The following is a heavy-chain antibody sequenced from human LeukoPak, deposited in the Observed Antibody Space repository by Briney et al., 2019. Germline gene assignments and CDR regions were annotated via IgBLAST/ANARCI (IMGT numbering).Heavy chain of an antibody. CDR1: GGSISSYY. Sequence: PSETLSLTCTVSGGSISSYYWTWIRQPPGKGLEWIGYIYYSGSTNYNPSLKSRVTISVDTSKNQFSLKLSSVTAADTAVYYCARVGTYGSGSYLSWLDYWGQGTLVTVSS. CDR2: IYYSGST. V-gene: IGHV4-59*01. CDR3: ARVGTYGSGSYLSWLDY. J-gene: IGHJ4*02. D-gene: IGHD3-10*01.